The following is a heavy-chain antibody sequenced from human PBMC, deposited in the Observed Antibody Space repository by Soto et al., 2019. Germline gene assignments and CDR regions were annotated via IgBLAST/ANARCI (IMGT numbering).Heavy chain of an antibody. V-gene: IGHV3-15*01. CDR2: IKSKTSGGTT. J-gene: IGHJ6*02. CDR3: ASPQRQQLVYYYYYGMDV. Sequence: EVQLVESGGGLVKPGGSLRLSCAASGITFSNAWMSWVRQAPGKGLEWVGRIKSKTSGGTTDYAAPVRGRFTISRDDSKNTLYLQMTSLKNEDTAVYYCASPQRQQLVYYYYYGMDVWGQGTTVTVSS. D-gene: IGHD6-13*01. CDR1: GITFSNAW.